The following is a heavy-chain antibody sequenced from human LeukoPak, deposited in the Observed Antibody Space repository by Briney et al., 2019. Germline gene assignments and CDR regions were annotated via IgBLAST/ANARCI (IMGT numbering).Heavy chain of an antibody. V-gene: IGHV1-69*13. CDR2: IIPIFGTA. CDR1: GGTFSSYA. D-gene: IGHD2-2*01. J-gene: IGHJ6*04. CDR3: ASTGEDIVVVPAAERYYGMDV. Sequence: ASVKVSCKASGGTFSSYAISWVRQAPGQGLEWMGEIIPIFGTANYAQKFQGRVTITADESTSTAYMELSSLRSEDTAVYYCASTGEDIVVVPAAERYYGMDVWGKGTTVTVSS.